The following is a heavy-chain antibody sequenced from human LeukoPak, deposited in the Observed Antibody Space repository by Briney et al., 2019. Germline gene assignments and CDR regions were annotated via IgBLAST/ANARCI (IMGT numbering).Heavy chain of an antibody. J-gene: IGHJ6*03. CDR3: ARVEEGYGSGRRENYYYYYMDV. CDR1: GGSISSGNW. V-gene: IGHV4-4*02. Sequence: PSETLSLTCAVSGGSISSGNWWSWVRQPPGKGLESIGEIYHSGSTNYNPSLKSRVIISVDTSKNQFSLKLSSVTAADTAVYYCARVEEGYGSGRRENYYYYYMDVWGKGTTVTISS. CDR2: IYHSGST. D-gene: IGHD3-10*01.